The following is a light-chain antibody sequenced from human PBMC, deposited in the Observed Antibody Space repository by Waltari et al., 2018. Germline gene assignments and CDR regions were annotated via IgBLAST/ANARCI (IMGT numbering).Light chain of an antibody. CDR2: ATS. J-gene: IGKJ4*01. Sequence: DIQMTQSPSSLSASVGDTVTITCRASQGMNSWLAWYQQKPGKAPRSLIYATSTLQGGTPSRLSGSGSGTDFTLTIDSLQPEDFATYYCQQYYTFPPTFGGGTKVEIK. CDR1: QGMNSW. V-gene: IGKV1D-16*01. CDR3: QQYYTFPPT.